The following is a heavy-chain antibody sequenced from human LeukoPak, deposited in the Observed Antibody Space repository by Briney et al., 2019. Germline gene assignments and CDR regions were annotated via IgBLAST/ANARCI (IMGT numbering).Heavy chain of an antibody. CDR2: ISYDGSNK. Sequence: GGSLRLSCEVSGITFSSYAMHWVRQAPGKGLEWVAVISYDGSNKYYADSVKGRFTISRDNSKNTLYLQMNSLRAEDTAVYYCARDPARDDSSDTFDYWGQGTLVTVSS. D-gene: IGHD3-22*01. CDR1: GITFSSYA. CDR3: ARDPARDDSSDTFDY. J-gene: IGHJ4*02. V-gene: IGHV3-30-3*01.